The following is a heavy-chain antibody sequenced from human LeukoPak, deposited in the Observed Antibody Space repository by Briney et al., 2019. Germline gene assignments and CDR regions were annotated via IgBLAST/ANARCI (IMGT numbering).Heavy chain of an antibody. D-gene: IGHD1-26*01. Sequence: ASVKVSCKASGYTFTSYAMHWMRQAPGQRLEWMGWINAGNGNTKYSQKFQGRVTITRDTSASTAYMELSSLRSEDTAVYYCARDLLVGRAFDIWGQGTMVTVSS. CDR3: ARDLLVGRAFDI. V-gene: IGHV1-3*01. J-gene: IGHJ3*02. CDR1: GYTFTSYA. CDR2: INAGNGNT.